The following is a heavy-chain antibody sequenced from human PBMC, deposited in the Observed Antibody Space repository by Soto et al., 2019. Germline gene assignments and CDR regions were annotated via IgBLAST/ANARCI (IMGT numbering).Heavy chain of an antibody. CDR3: ARGDSTDCSNGVCSFFYNHDMDV. CDR1: GYTLTSYY. CDR2: INPKSGGT. D-gene: IGHD2-8*01. Sequence: GASVKFSCKASGYTLTSYYIHWVRQAPGQGLEWLGRINPKSGGTSTAQKFQGWVTMTTDTSISTASMELTRLTSDDTAIYYCARGDSTDCSNGVCSFFYNHDMDVWGQGTTVTVSS. V-gene: IGHV1-2*04. J-gene: IGHJ6*02.